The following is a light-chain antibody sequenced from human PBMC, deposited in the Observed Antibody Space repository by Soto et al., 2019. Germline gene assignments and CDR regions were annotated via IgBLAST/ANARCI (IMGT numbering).Light chain of an antibody. Sequence: QSVLTQPPSVSAAPGQQVTISCSGETSNIGNNYVSWYQQLPGTAPRLLIYDSYNRASGIPDRFSGSKSGTSATLAITGLQTGDEAVYYCGAWDSTLSNILFGGGTKLTVL. J-gene: IGLJ2*01. CDR3: GAWDSTLSNIL. V-gene: IGLV1-51*01. CDR1: TSNIGNNY. CDR2: DSY.